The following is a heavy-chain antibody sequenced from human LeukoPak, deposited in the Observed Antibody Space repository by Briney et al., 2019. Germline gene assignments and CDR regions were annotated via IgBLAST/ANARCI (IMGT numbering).Heavy chain of an antibody. CDR1: GYSFTSHY. J-gene: IGHJ6*03. V-gene: IGHV1-46*01. Sequence: ASVKVSCKASGYSFTSHYMHWVRQAPGQGLEWMGLINPSGSSTLYAQKFQGRVTMTRDTSISTAYMDLTRLRSDDTAVYYCARESVVPAARNLVSYYYMDVWGKGTTVTVSS. CDR3: ARESVVPAARNLVSYYYMDV. CDR2: INPSGSST. D-gene: IGHD2-2*01.